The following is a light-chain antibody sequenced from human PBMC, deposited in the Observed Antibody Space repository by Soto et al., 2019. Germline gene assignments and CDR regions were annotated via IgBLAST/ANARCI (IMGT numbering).Light chain of an antibody. CDR1: SSNVGGYNY. V-gene: IGLV2-14*01. J-gene: IGLJ1*01. CDR2: DVS. CDR3: SSYTASSTLAV. Sequence: QSALTQPASVSGSPGQSITISCTGTSSNVGGYNYVSWYQQHPGKAPKLMIYDVSNRPSGVSNRISGSKSGNTASLTISGLQAEDEADYYCSSYTASSTLAVFGIGTKLTVL.